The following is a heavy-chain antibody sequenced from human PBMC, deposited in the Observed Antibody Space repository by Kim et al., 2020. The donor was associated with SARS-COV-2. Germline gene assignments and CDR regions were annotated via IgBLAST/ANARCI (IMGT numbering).Heavy chain of an antibody. V-gene: IGHV4-34*01. Sequence: SETLSLTCAVYGGSFSGYYWSWIRQPPGKGLEWIGEINHSGSTNYNPSLKSRVTISVDTSKNQFSLKLSSVTAADTAVYYCARGRRRYCSGGSCYSLEYFQHWGQGTLVTVSS. D-gene: IGHD2-15*01. J-gene: IGHJ1*01. CDR1: GGSFSGYY. CDR2: INHSGST. CDR3: ARGRRRYCSGGSCYSLEYFQH.